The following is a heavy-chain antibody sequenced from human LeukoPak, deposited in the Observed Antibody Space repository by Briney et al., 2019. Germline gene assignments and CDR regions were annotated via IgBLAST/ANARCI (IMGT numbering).Heavy chain of an antibody. Sequence: PGGSLRLSCAASGFTFSAYTMNWVRQAPGKGLEWASTISGSGGRTYYADSVKGRFTISRDNSKNTLYLQMNTLRAEDTAVYYCARASGYSGYDPFDYWGQGTLVTVSS. CDR3: ARASGYSGYDPFDY. CDR1: GFTFSAYT. V-gene: IGHV3-23*01. J-gene: IGHJ4*02. D-gene: IGHD5-12*01. CDR2: ISGSGGRT.